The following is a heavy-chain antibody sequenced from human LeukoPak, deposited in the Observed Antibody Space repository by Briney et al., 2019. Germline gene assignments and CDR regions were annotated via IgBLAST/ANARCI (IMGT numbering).Heavy chain of an antibody. CDR1: GYTFTSYG. CDR2: ISAYNGNT. Sequence: GASVTVSCKASGYTFTSYGISWVRQAPGQGREWMGWISAYNGNTNYAQKLQGRVTMTTDTSASTAYMELSSLRSEDTAVYYCARDLYSSGWYYFDYWGQGTLVTVSS. J-gene: IGHJ4*02. V-gene: IGHV1-18*01. CDR3: ARDLYSSGWYYFDY. D-gene: IGHD6-19*01.